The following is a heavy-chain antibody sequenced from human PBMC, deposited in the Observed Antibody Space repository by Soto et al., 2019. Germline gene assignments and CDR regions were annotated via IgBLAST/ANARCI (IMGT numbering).Heavy chain of an antibody. D-gene: IGHD4-17*01. J-gene: IGHJ6*02. CDR1: GFTFSSYA. CDR3: AKEDYGAYSVYYYGMDV. V-gene: IGHV3-23*01. CDR2: ISGSGGST. Sequence: EVQLLESGGGLVQPGGSLRLSCAASGFTFSSYAMSWVRQAPGKGLEWVSAISGSGGSTYYADSVKVRFTISRDNSKNTLYLQMNSLRAEDTAVYYCAKEDYGAYSVYYYGMDVWGQGTTVTVSS.